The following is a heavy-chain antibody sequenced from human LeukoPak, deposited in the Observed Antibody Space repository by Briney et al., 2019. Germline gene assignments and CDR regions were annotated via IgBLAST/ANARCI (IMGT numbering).Heavy chain of an antibody. Sequence: ASVEVSCKASGYTFTSYDINWVRQATGQGLEWMGWMNPNSGNTGYAQKFQGRVTMTRNTSISTAYMELSSLRSEDTAVYYCARGGYDSSGYLYYFDYWGQGTLVTVSS. CDR1: GYTFTSYD. J-gene: IGHJ4*02. V-gene: IGHV1-8*01. CDR2: MNPNSGNT. CDR3: ARGGYDSSGYLYYFDY. D-gene: IGHD3-22*01.